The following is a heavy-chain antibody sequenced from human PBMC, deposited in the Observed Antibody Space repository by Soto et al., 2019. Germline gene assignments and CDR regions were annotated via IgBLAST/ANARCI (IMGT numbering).Heavy chain of an antibody. Sequence: GGSLRLSCAASGFTFSSYGMHWVRQAPGKGLEWVAVIWYDGSNKYYADSVKGRFTISRDNSKNTLYLQMNSLRAEDTAVYYCARGGVIIPYVHFDYWGQGTLVTVSS. D-gene: IGHD2-21*01. V-gene: IGHV3-33*01. J-gene: IGHJ4*02. CDR2: IWYDGSNK. CDR3: ARGGVIIPYVHFDY. CDR1: GFTFSSYG.